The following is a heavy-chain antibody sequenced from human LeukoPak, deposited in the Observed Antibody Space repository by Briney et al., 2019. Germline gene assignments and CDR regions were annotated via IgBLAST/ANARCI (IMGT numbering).Heavy chain of an antibody. Sequence: SVKVSCKASGGTFSSYAISWVRQAPGQGLEWMGGIIPIFGTANYAQKFQGRVTITADKSTSTAYMELSSLRSEDTAVYYCAAPFADPYYYYYGMDVWGKGTTVTVSS. J-gene: IGHJ6*04. CDR2: IIPIFGTA. D-gene: IGHD3-10*01. V-gene: IGHV1-69*06. CDR3: AAPFADPYYYYYGMDV. CDR1: GGTFSSYA.